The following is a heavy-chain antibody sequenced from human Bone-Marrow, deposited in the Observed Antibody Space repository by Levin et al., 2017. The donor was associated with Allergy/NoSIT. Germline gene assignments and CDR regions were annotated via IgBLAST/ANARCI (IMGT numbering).Heavy chain of an antibody. J-gene: IGHJ4*02. CDR2: ISGSGGST. V-gene: IGHV3-23*01. CDR1: GFAFSSYA. Sequence: TSETLSLTCAASGFAFSSYAMSWVRQAPGKGLEWVSGISGSGGSTYYADSVKGRFTISRDNSKNTLWLQMNSLRAEDTAVYYCAKSPNRLTTFDYWGQGALVTVSS. CDR3: AKSPNRLTTFDY. D-gene: IGHD4/OR15-4a*01.